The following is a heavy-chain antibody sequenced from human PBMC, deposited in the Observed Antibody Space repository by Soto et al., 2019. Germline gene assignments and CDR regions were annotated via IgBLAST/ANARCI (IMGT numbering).Heavy chain of an antibody. CDR3: AKGTEYGVVLMSTFDY. J-gene: IGHJ4*02. CDR1: GFTFNNYG. V-gene: IGHV3-30*18. D-gene: IGHD3-3*01. Sequence: GGSLRLSCAASGFTFNNYGMHWVRQAPGKGLEWVVVISFDGRNTYYADSVKGRFTISRDNARNSLYLQMNNLRVEDTALYFCAKGTEYGVVLMSTFDYWGQGSLVTVSS. CDR2: ISFDGRNT.